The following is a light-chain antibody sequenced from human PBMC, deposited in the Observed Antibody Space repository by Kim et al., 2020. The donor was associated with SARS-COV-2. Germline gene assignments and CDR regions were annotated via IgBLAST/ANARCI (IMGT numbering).Light chain of an antibody. Sequence: EIVMTQSPATLSVSPGERATLSCRASQSVSSSLAWYQQQPGQAPRLLIFGASTRATGIPARFSGGGSGTEFTLTISSLQSEDVAVYYCQHDNNWWTFGQGTKVDIK. V-gene: IGKV3-15*01. CDR1: QSVSSS. CDR2: GAS. CDR3: QHDNNWWT. J-gene: IGKJ1*01.